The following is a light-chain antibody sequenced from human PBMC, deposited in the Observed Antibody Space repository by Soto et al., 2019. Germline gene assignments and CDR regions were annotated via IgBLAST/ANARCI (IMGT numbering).Light chain of an antibody. V-gene: IGKV1-39*01. Sequence: DIQMTQSPSSLSASVGDRVTITCRASQSISSYLNWYQQKPGKAPKLLIYAASSLQSGVPSRFSGSGSGTDLTLTISSLQPEDFATYYCQQSYSNPPLFTFGPGTKVDIK. CDR2: AAS. CDR3: QQSYSNPPLFT. CDR1: QSISSY. J-gene: IGKJ3*01.